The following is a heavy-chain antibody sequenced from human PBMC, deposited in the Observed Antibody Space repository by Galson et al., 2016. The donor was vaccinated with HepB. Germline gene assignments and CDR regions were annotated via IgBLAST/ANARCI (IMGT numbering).Heavy chain of an antibody. CDR2: ISTDGVTI. V-gene: IGHV3-48*02. Sequence: SLRLSCAASGFTFGRFGMNWVRQAPGKGLEWISYISTDGVTIYYADSVRGRFTISRDNAKNSLYLQMDSLSDEDTAMYFCLRDPDTLWGQGTLVTVSS. J-gene: IGHJ4*02. CDR1: GFTFGRFG. CDR3: LRDPDTL.